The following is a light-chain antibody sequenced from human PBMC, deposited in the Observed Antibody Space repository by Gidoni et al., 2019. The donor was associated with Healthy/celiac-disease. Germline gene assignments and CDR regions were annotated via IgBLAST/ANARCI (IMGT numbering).Light chain of an antibody. CDR3: QQAYSFPRT. J-gene: IGKJ1*01. CDR1: QGISSW. Sequence: SQRPQSPSSVSASVGARVTTTCRASQGISSWLAWYQQKPGKAPKLLIYAASSLQSGVPSRFSGSGSGTDFPLTISSLQPEDFATYYCQQAYSFPRTFGQGTKVEIK. CDR2: AAS. V-gene: IGKV1-12*01.